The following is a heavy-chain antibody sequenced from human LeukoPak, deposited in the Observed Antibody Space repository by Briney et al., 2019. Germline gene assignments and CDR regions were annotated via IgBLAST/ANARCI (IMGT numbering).Heavy chain of an antibody. D-gene: IGHD3-10*01. V-gene: IGHV4-34*01. J-gene: IGHJ4*02. CDR2: INHSGST. Sequence: SETMSLTCAVYGGSFSGYYWSWIRQPPGKGLEWIGEINHSGSTNYNPSLKSRVTISVDTSKNQFSLKLSSVTAADTAVYYCARRIITMVRGANFDYWGQGTLVTVSS. CDR3: ARRIITMVRGANFDY. CDR1: GGSFSGYY.